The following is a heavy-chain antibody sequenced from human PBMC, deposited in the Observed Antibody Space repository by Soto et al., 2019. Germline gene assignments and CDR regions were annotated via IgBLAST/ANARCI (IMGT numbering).Heavy chain of an antibody. D-gene: IGHD6-19*01. J-gene: IGHJ6*02. Sequence: QVQLVQSGAEVKKPGASVTVSCKTSGYTFSNYGINWVRQAPGQGLEWMGWISGYNGNTNYAQTVQGRVTMTTDSSTGTVYMALRSLKSDDTAIYYCSRFIMVGGWFDPNYYHGMDVWGQGTTVTVS. CDR3: SRFIMVGGWFDPNYYHGMDV. CDR2: ISGYNGNT. V-gene: IGHV1-18*01. CDR1: GYTFSNYG.